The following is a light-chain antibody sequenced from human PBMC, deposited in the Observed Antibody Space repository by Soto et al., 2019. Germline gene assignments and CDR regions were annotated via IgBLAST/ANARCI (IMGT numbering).Light chain of an antibody. CDR2: DAS. Sequence: DIQVTQSPSSLSASVGDRVTITCRASQSISNFLNWYQQKPGKAPNLLIYDASNLQSGVPSRFSGGGSGTDFTLTISSLQPEDFATYYCQQSYSTPRTFGQGTKVDIK. CDR1: QSISNF. J-gene: IGKJ1*01. V-gene: IGKV1-39*01. CDR3: QQSYSTPRT.